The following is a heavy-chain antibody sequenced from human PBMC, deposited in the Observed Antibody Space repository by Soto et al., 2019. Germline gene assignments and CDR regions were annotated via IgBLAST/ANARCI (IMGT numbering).Heavy chain of an antibody. V-gene: IGHV3-23*01. Sequence: PGGSLRLSCAASGFTFSSYAMSWVRQAPGKGLEWVSAISGSGGSTYYADSVKGRFTISRDNSKNTLYLQMNSLRAEDTPVYYCAKDRVPDYYYYGRDVWGQGTTVIVSS. CDR3: AKDRVPDYYYYGRDV. CDR1: GFTFSSYA. J-gene: IGHJ6*02. CDR2: ISGSGGST. D-gene: IGHD3-10*01.